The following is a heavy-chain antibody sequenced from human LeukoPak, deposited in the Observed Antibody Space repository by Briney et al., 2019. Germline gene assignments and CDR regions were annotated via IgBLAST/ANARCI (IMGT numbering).Heavy chain of an antibody. D-gene: IGHD3-10*01. J-gene: IGHJ4*02. CDR2: IYPDDSDT. CDR1: GYSFTSYW. CDR3: ARSGSSKPNFDY. V-gene: IGHV5-51*01. Sequence: TGESLKISCKGSGYSFTSYWIGWVRQMPGKGLEWMGTIYPDDSDTRYNPSFQGQVTISADKSISTAYLQWSSLKASDTAIYYCARSGSSKPNFDYWGRGTLVTVSS.